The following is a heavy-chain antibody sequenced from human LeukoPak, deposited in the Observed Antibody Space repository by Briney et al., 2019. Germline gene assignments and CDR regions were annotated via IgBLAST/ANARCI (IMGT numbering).Heavy chain of an antibody. J-gene: IGHJ4*02. CDR1: GFTFSSFS. V-gene: IGHV3-48*01. CDR2: ISSISSIV. CDR3: ARDPRQYYFDY. Sequence: PGGSLRLSCATSGFTFSSFSMNWVRQAPGKGLEWVAYISSISSIVYYAGFVKGRFTISRDNGKNSLYLQMNSLRAEDTAVYYCARDPRQYYFDYWGQGTLVTVSS.